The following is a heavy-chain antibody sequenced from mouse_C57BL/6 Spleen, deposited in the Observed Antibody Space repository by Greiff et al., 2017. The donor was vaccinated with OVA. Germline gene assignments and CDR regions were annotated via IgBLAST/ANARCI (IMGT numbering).Heavy chain of an antibody. CDR3: ARAGPTISTVFDY. CDR1: GFTFSDYG. CDR2: ISSGSSTI. Sequence: EVKLVESGGGLVKPGGSLKLSCAASGFTFSDYGMHWVRQAPEKGLEWVAYISSGSSTIYYADTVKGRFTISRDNAKNTLFLQMTSLRSEDTAMYYCARAGPTISTVFDYWGQGTTLTVSS. D-gene: IGHD1-1*01. V-gene: IGHV5-17*01. J-gene: IGHJ2*01.